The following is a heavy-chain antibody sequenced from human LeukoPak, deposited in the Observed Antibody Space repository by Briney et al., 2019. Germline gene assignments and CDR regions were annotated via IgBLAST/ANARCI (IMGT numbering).Heavy chain of an antibody. Sequence: SLTCPVSGGSISSYYWSRIRQPPGKGLEWIGYIYTSGSTNYNPSLKSRVTISVDTSKNQFSLKLSSVTAADTAVYYCARQGVSRADAFDIWGQGTMVTVSS. D-gene: IGHD3-16*01. J-gene: IGHJ3*02. CDR3: ARQGVSRADAFDI. V-gene: IGHV4-4*09. CDR1: GGSISSYY. CDR2: IYTSGST.